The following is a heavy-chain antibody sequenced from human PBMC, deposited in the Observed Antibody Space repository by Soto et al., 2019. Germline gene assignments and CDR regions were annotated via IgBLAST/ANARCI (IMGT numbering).Heavy chain of an antibody. D-gene: IGHD6-6*01. CDR1: GGTFSSYA. J-gene: IGHJ5*02. V-gene: IGHV1-69*13. Sequence: ASVKVSCKASGGTFSSYAISWVRQAPGQGLEWMGGIIPIFGTANYAQKFQGRVTITADESTSTAYMELSSLRSEDTAVYYCARWGGQLVWFDPWGQGTLVTVSS. CDR2: IIPIFGTA. CDR3: ARWGGQLVWFDP.